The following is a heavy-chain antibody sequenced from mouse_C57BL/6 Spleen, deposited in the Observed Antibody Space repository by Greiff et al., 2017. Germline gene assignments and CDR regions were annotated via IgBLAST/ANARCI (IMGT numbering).Heavy chain of an antibody. Sequence: EVMLVESGGGLVQPGGSMKLSCVASGFTFSNYWMNWVRQSPEKGLEWVAQIRLKSDNYATHYAEYVKGRFTISRDDSKSSVYLHMNNLRAEDTGIYYCTGDTTVVAHWYFDVWGTGTTVTVSS. CDR2: IRLKSDNYAT. CDR3: TGDTTVVAHWYFDV. V-gene: IGHV6-3*01. J-gene: IGHJ1*03. D-gene: IGHD1-1*01. CDR1: GFTFSNYW.